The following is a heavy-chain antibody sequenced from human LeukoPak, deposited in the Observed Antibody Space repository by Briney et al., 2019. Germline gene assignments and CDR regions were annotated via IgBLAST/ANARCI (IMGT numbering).Heavy chain of an antibody. CDR2: SRNKANSYTT. CDR1: GFTFSDHY. V-gene: IGHV3-72*01. CDR3: VRDKLTGASRLDY. Sequence: GGSPRLSCAASGFTFSDHYMDWVRQAPGKGLEWVGRSRNKANSYTTEYAASVKGRFTISRDDSKNSLYLQMNSLKIEDTAVYYCVRDKLTGASRLDYWGQGTLLTVSS. D-gene: IGHD7-27*01. J-gene: IGHJ4*02.